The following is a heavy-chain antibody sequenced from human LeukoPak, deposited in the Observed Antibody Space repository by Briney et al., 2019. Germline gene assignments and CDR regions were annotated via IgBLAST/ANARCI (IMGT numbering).Heavy chain of an antibody. Sequence: PSQTLSLTCAVSGGSISSGGYSWSWIRQPPGKGLEWIGYIYHSGSTYYNPSLKSRVTISVDRSKNQFSLKLSSVTAADTAVYYCARSGLVGYYDSSGSTDAFDIWGQGTMVTVSS. V-gene: IGHV4-30-2*01. D-gene: IGHD3-22*01. J-gene: IGHJ3*02. CDR2: IYHSGST. CDR1: GGSISSGGYS. CDR3: ARSGLVGYYDSSGSTDAFDI.